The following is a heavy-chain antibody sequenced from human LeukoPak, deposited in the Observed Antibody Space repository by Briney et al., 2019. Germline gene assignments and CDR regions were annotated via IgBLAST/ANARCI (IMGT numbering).Heavy chain of an antibody. J-gene: IGHJ5*02. CDR2: INHSGST. CDR1: GGSFSGYY. V-gene: IGHV4-34*01. Sequence: SETLSLTCAVYGGSFSGYYWSWIRQPPGKGLEWIGEINHSGSTNYNPSLKSRVTISVDTSKNQFSLKLSSVTAADTAVYYCARGPESEFDPWGQGTLVTVSS. CDR3: ARGPESEFDP.